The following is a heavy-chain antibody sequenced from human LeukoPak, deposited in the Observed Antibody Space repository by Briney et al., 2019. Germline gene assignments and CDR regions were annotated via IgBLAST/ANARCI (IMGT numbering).Heavy chain of an antibody. V-gene: IGHV3-7*01. D-gene: IGHD7-27*01. CDR2: IKQDANEK. CDR1: GFTFSSYC. CDR3: ARAGDGFDY. Sequence: PGGSLRLSCAASGFTFSSYCMSWVRQAPGKGLEWVANIKQDANEKFYVDSVKGRFTISRDDAKNTLYLQMNSLRVEDTAVYYCARAGDGFDYWGQGTLVTVSS. J-gene: IGHJ4*02.